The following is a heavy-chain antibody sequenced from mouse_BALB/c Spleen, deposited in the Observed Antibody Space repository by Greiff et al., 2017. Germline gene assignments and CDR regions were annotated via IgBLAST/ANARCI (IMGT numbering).Heavy chain of an antibody. CDR3: ARGNYGNYVAWFAY. CDR2: INPSTGYT. V-gene: IGHV1-7*01. D-gene: IGHD2-1*01. Sequence: VQLVESGAELAKPGASVKMSCKASGYTFTSYWMHWVKQRPGQGLEWIGYINPSTGYTEYNQKFKDKATLTADKSSSTAYMQLSSLTSEDSAVYYCARGNYGNYVAWFAYWGQGTLVTVSA. CDR1: GYTFTSYW. J-gene: IGHJ3*01.